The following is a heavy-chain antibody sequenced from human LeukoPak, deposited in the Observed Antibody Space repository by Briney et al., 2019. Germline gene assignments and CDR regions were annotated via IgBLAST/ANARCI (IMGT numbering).Heavy chain of an antibody. CDR3: SIGDSSGDY. V-gene: IGHV3-15*01. Sequence: PGGSLRLSCAASGLTFSNAWMNWVCRAPGKGLEWVGRIKSKTDGGTTEYAAPVKGRFNISRDDSKNTLYLQTASLKSDATAVNHCSIGDSSGDYWGQGTLVTVSS. CDR2: IKSKTDGGTT. CDR1: GLTFSNAW. J-gene: IGHJ4*02. D-gene: IGHD6-25*01.